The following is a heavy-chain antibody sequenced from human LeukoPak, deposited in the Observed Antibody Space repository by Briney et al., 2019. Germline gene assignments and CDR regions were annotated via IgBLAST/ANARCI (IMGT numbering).Heavy chain of an antibody. D-gene: IGHD3-22*01. CDR2: IIPILGIA. CDR3: AGPSNSYDSSGYYFDY. V-gene: IGHV1-69*04. Sequence: SVKVSCKASGGTFSSYAISWVRQAPGQGLEWMGRIIPILGIANYAQKFQGRVTITADKSTSTAYMELSSLRSEDTAVYYCAGPSNSYDSSGYYFDYWGQGTLVTVSS. CDR1: GGTFSSYA. J-gene: IGHJ4*02.